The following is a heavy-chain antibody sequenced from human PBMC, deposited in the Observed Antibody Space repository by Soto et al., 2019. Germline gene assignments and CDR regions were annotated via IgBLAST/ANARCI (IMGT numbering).Heavy chain of an antibody. CDR1: GGTFSSYT. J-gene: IGHJ6*02. V-gene: IGHV1-69*02. CDR2: IITILGIA. CDR3: AGLTVTDYGMDV. D-gene: IGHD2-21*02. Sequence: QVQLVQSGAAVKKPGSSVKVSCKASGGTFSSYTISWVRQAPGQGLEWMGRIITILGIANYAQKFQGRVTITADKSTSTAYMELSSLRSEDTAVYYCAGLTVTDYGMDVWGQGTTVTVSS.